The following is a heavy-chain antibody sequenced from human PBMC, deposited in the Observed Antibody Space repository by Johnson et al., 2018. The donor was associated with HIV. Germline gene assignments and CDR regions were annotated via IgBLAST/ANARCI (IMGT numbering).Heavy chain of an antibody. CDR1: GFTVGTKY. CDR3: ARAQTYYDF. CDR2: IRYDGSNK. D-gene: IGHD3-3*01. V-gene: IGHV3-30*02. Sequence: QVQLVESGGGLVQPGGSLRLSCVASGFTVGTKYMSWIRQAPGKGLEWVAFIRYDGSNKYHADSVKGRFTISRDNSKNTLFLQMNSLRVEDTAVYYCARAQTYYDFWGQGTLVTVSS. J-gene: IGHJ3*01.